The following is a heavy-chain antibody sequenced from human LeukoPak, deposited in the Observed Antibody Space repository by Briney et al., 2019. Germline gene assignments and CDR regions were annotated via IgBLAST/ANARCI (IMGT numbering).Heavy chain of an antibody. J-gene: IGHJ4*02. CDR3: AREDTRGDYPLYYYDY. D-gene: IGHD3-22*01. Sequence: GASVKVSCKASGYTFTGYYMHWVRQAPGQGLEWMGWINPNSGGTNYAQKFQGRVTMTRDTSISTAYMELSRLRSDDTAVYYCAREDTRGDYPLYYYDYWGQGTLVTVSS. CDR2: INPNSGGT. V-gene: IGHV1-2*02. CDR1: GYTFTGYY.